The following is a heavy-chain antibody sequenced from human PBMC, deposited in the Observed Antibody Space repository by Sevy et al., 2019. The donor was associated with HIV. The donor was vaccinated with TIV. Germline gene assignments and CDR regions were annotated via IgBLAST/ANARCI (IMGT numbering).Heavy chain of an antibody. Sequence: GGSLRLSCVASGFTFSSYWMTWVRQAPGRGLEWVANIRQDGSDKFYVDSVKGRFTISRDNAKNSLYLQMNSLRAEDTAVDYCARFEDYWGHGTLVTVSS. CDR1: GFTFSSYW. CDR2: IRQDGSDK. CDR3: ARFEDY. J-gene: IGHJ4*01. V-gene: IGHV3-7*01.